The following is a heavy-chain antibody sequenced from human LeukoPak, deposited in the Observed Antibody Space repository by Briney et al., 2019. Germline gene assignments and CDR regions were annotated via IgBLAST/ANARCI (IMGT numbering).Heavy chain of an antibody. V-gene: IGHV4-4*07. CDR3: ARNYYYDSSGDAFDI. CDR1: GGSISSYY. D-gene: IGHD3-22*01. Sequence: PSETLSLTCTVSGGSISSYYWSWIRQPAGKGLEWIGRIYTSGSTNYNPSLKSRVTMSVDTSKNQFSLKLSSVTAADTAVYYCARNYYYDSSGDAFDIWGQGTMVTVSS. CDR2: IYTSGST. J-gene: IGHJ3*02.